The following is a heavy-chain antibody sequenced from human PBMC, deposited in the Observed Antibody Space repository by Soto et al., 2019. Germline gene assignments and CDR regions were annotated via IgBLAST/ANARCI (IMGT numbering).Heavy chain of an antibody. J-gene: IGHJ6*02. CDR3: ARTVTTIYYYYGMDV. Sequence: GGSLRLSCAASGFTLSSYGMHWVRQAPGKGLEWVAVIWYDGSNKYYADSVKGRFTISRDNSKNTLYPQMNSLRAEDTAVYYCARTVTTIYYYYGMDVWGQGTTVTVSS. CDR1: GFTLSSYG. V-gene: IGHV3-33*01. D-gene: IGHD4-17*01. CDR2: IWYDGSNK.